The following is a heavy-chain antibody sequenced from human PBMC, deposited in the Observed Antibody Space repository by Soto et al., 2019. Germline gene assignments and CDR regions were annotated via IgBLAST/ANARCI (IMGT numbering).Heavy chain of an antibody. CDR2: IWHNGNNK. Sequence: QVPLVESGGRVVQPGTSLRLSCAVSGFSFSTYGMHWVRQAPGKGLEWVAVIWHNGNNKYYADSVKGRFTISRDNSKNTLYLQMNSLRAEDTAVYYCARDTSAGVAYWGQGTLVTVSS. CDR1: GFSFSTYG. CDR3: ARDTSAGVAY. V-gene: IGHV3-33*01. D-gene: IGHD2-15*01. J-gene: IGHJ4*02.